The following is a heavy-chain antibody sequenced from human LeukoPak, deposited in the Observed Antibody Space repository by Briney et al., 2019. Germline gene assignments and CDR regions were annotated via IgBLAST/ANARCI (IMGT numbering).Heavy chain of an antibody. J-gene: IGHJ4*02. D-gene: IGHD4-17*01. V-gene: IGHV1-2*02. CDR3: AIVTTADGY. CDR1: RYIFTGYY. Sequence: ASVKVSCKASRYIFTGYYIHWVRQAPGQGLEWMGWVNPTHGGTNFAQKFQGRVTMTRDTSISTAYMELSRLTSDDTAMYYCAIVTTADGYWGQGTPLTVSS. CDR2: VNPTHGGT.